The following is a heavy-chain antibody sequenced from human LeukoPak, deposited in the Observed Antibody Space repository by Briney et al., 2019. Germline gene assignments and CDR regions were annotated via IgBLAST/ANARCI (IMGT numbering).Heavy chain of an antibody. D-gene: IGHD6-6*01. CDR3: ARVEYSSSASHFDY. J-gene: IGHJ4*02. CDR2: IYHSGST. Sequence: SETLSLTCAVSGGSISSSNWWSWVRPPPGKGLEWIGEIYHSGSTNYNPSLKSRVTISVDKSKNQFSLKLSSVTAADTAVYYCARVEYSSSASHFDYWGQGTLVTVSS. V-gene: IGHV4-4*02. CDR1: GGSISSSNW.